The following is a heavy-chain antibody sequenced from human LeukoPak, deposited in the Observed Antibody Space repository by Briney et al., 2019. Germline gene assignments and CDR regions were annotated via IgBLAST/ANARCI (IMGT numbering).Heavy chain of an antibody. CDR1: GGSFSGYY. V-gene: IGHV4-34*01. CDR3: ARVRYYYGSGSFFDP. D-gene: IGHD3-10*01. J-gene: IGHJ5*02. Sequence: NPSETLSLTCAVYGGSFSGYYWSWIRQPPGKGLEWIGEINHSGSTNYNPSLKSRVTISVDTSKNQFSLKLSSVTAADTAVYYCARVRYYYGSGSFFDPWGQGTLVTVSS. CDR2: INHSGST.